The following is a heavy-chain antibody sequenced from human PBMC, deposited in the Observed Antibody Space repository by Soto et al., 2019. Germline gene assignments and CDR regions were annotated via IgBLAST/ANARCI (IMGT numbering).Heavy chain of an antibody. Sequence: PGGSLRLSCAASGFTVSSDYMSWVRQAPGKGLEWVSVIYTGGSTYYADSVKGRFTFSRDISKNTLYLQVNSLRADDTAVYYCARAYGGNPALFDPWGQGTLVTVSS. J-gene: IGHJ5*02. CDR3: ARAYGGNPALFDP. V-gene: IGHV3-53*01. CDR2: IYTGGST. CDR1: GFTVSSDY. D-gene: IGHD4-17*01.